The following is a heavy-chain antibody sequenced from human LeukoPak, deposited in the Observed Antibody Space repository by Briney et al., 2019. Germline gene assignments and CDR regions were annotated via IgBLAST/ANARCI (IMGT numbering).Heavy chain of an antibody. CDR3: ARGRDGGNYTPLDL. CDR2: VSYSGNT. V-gene: IGHV4-59*01. D-gene: IGHD4-23*01. Sequence: SETLSLTCTVSGGSTSSYYWSWIRQPPGKGLEWIGCVSYSGNTNYNPSLKSRVTISVDTSKNQFSLKLTSVTAADTAVYYCARGRDGGNYTPLDLWGQGTLVTVSS. J-gene: IGHJ5*02. CDR1: GGSTSSYY.